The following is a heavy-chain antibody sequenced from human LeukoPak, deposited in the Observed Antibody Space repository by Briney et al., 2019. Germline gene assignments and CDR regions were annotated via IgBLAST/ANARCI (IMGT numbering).Heavy chain of an antibody. J-gene: IGHJ4*02. D-gene: IGHD3-10*02. CDR3: TRENYVPDS. V-gene: IGHV3-7*03. CDR1: GYNFSPYW. CDR2: ISNGGYAT. Sequence: GGSLRLSCVASGYNFSPYWMSWVRQTPGKGLGWVASISNGGYATYYMDSVRGRFTISRDDAKNSLFLHMNGLGADDTAVYYCTRENYVPDSWGQGTLVTVSS.